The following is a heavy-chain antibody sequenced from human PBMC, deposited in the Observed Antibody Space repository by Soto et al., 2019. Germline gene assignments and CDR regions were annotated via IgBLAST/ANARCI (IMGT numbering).Heavy chain of an antibody. J-gene: IGHJ6*02. Sequence: QVQLVQSGAELKKPGASVSLSCKASGFSFNTYYVHWVRQSPGEGLQWMGVINPSNGFTSYPPKFQGRVTMTADTSTTTVYLELSGLKSEDTAVYFCARDWPDTYCGGDCPLGYYSHGMDVWGQGTAVTVSS. CDR3: ARDWPDTYCGGDCPLGYYSHGMDV. V-gene: IGHV1-46*02. CDR2: INPSNGFT. CDR1: GFSFNTYY. D-gene: IGHD2-21*02.